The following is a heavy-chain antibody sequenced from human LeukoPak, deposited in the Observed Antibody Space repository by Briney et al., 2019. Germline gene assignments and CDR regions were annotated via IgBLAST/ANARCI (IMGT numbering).Heavy chain of an antibody. CDR2: IRYDGSNK. CDR1: GFTFSSYG. J-gene: IGHJ4*02. V-gene: IGHV3-30*02. D-gene: IGHD1-1*01. CDR3: AKDGTSYYYIYY. Sequence: GGSLRLSCAASGFTFSSYGMHWVRQAPGKELEWVAFIRYDGSNKYYADSVKGRFTVSRDDSKNTLYLQMNSLRGDDTAVYYCAKDGTSYYYIYYWGQGTLVTVSS.